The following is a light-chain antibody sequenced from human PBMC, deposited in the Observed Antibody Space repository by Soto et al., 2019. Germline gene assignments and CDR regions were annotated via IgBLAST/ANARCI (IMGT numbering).Light chain of an antibody. J-gene: IGKJ1*01. CDR2: GAS. CDR1: QSVGRSS. Sequence: ESVLTQSPGTLSLSRGERATLSCRASQSVGRSSFACYQQKPGQAPRLLIFGASNRAAGIPDRFSGSGSGTDVTLAINRLEPEDFAVYDCQQYGGSPGTFGQGTKVEIK. CDR3: QQYGGSPGT. V-gene: IGKV3-20*01.